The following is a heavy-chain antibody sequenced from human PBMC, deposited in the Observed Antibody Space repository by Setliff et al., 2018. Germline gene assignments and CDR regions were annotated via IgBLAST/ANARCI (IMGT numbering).Heavy chain of an antibody. CDR1: GYTFTSYG. Sequence: ASVKVSCKASGYTFTSYGISWVRQAPGQGLEWMGWISAYNDNTNYAQKLQGRVTMTTDTSTSTAYMELRSLRSDDTAVYYCASAYYYGSGRTYGMDVWGQGTTVTVSS. D-gene: IGHD3-10*01. CDR2: ISAYNDNT. J-gene: IGHJ6*02. CDR3: ASAYYYGSGRTYGMDV. V-gene: IGHV1-18*01.